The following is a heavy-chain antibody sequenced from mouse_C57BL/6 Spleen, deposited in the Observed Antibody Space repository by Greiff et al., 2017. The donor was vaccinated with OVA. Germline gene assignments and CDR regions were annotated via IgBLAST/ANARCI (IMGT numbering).Heavy chain of an antibody. CDR1: GYTFTDYY. CDR3: AREGPFDPFAY. V-gene: IGHV1-26*01. CDR2: INPNNGGT. Sequence: EVQLQQSGPELVKPGASVKISCKASGYTFTDYYMNWVKQSHGKSLEWIGDINPNNGGTSYNQKFKGKATLTVDKSSSTAYMELRSLTSEDSAVYYCAREGPFDPFAYWGQGTLVTVSA. J-gene: IGHJ3*01.